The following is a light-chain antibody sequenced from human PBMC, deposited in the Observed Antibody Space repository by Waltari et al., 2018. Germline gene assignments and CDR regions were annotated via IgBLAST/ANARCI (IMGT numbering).Light chain of an antibody. V-gene: IGKV3-15*01. Sequence: EIVMTQSPATLSVSPGERATLSGRASQSVSSNLAWYQQKPGQAPRLLIYGASTRATGIPARFSGSGSGTEFTLTISSMQSADFAVYSCQQYNNWPPYTFGQGTKLEIK. CDR1: QSVSSN. CDR3: QQYNNWPPYT. CDR2: GAS. J-gene: IGKJ2*01.